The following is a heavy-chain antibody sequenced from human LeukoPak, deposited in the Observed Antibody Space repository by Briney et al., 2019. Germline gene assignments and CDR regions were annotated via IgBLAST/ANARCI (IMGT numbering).Heavy chain of an antibody. CDR1: GYTFTSYG. J-gene: IGHJ4*02. V-gene: IGHV1-69*04. Sequence: ASVKVSCKASGYTFTSYGISWVRQAPGQGLEWMGRIIPILGIANYAQKFQGRVTITADKSTSTAYMELSSLRSEDTAVYYCATLPQIAVAGFDYWGQGTLVTVSS. CDR3: ATLPQIAVAGFDY. CDR2: IIPILGIA. D-gene: IGHD6-19*01.